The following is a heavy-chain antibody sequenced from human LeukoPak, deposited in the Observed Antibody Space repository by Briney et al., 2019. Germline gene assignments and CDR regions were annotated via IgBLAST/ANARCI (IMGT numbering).Heavy chain of an antibody. V-gene: IGHV3-53*01. CDR1: AFTVSSSF. Sequence: GGSLRLSCAASAFTVSSSFMSWLRQAPEKGLEWVSVIYSGGSTYYADSVKGRFTISRDNSKNTLYLQMNTLRAEDTAVYYCARTSGSHSFDYWGQGTLVTVSS. CDR3: ARTSGSHSFDY. CDR2: IYSGGST. D-gene: IGHD1-26*01. J-gene: IGHJ4*02.